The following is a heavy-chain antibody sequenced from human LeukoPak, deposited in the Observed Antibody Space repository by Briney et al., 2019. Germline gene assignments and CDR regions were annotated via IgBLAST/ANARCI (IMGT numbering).Heavy chain of an antibody. D-gene: IGHD3-10*01. CDR2: IWYDGSNK. CDR3: ARSRGSGSFFDY. Sequence: PGGTLRLSCAASGFTFSSYGMHWIRQAPGKGLEWVAVIWYDGSNKYYADSVNGRLTISRDNSKNTLYLQMNSLRAEDTAVYYCARSRGSGSFFDYWGQGTLVTVSS. J-gene: IGHJ4*02. V-gene: IGHV3-33*01. CDR1: GFTFSSYG.